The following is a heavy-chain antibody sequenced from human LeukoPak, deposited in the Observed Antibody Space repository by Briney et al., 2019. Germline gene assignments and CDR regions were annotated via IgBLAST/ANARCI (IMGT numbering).Heavy chain of an antibody. J-gene: IGHJ4*02. CDR1: GFSLSTSGVG. CDR2: ISWHDDK. V-gene: IGHV2-5*01. Sequence: KESGPTLVKPTQTLTLTCTFSGFSLSTSGVGVGWIRQPPGKALEWLALISWHDDKRYSPSLKSRLTITKDTSKNQVVLTMTTMDPVDTATYYCARFDLPNYYDSSGYPANWGQGTLVTVSS. D-gene: IGHD3-22*01. CDR3: ARFDLPNYYDSSGYPAN.